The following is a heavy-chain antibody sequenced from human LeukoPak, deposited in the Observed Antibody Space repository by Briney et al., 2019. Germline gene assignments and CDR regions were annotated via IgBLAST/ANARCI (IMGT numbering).Heavy chain of an antibody. CDR2: INHGT. D-gene: IGHD1-26*01. CDR1: GFTFSHAW. Sequence: GGSLRLSCVASGFTFSHAWMSWVRQAPGKGLEWVANINHGTYYVDSVKGRFTISRDNAKNSLYLQMNNLRVEDTGVYYCASLDTAGSHFGFWGQGTLVTVSS. V-gene: IGHV3-7*01. CDR3: ASLDTAGSHFGF. J-gene: IGHJ4*02.